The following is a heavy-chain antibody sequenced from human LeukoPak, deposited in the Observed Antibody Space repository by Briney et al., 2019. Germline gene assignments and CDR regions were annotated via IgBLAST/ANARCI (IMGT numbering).Heavy chain of an antibody. D-gene: IGHD3-22*01. CDR3: TRSYYYDSSGTAGY. J-gene: IGHJ4*02. CDR1: GFTYGDYA. V-gene: IGHV3-49*03. CDR2: IRGKAYGGTT. Sequence: GGSLRLSFTASGFTYGDYAMSWFRQAPGKGLEWVGFIRGKAYGGTTEYAASVKGRFTISRDDSKSIAYLQMNSLKTEDTAVYYCTRSYYYDSSGTAGYWGQGTPVTVSS.